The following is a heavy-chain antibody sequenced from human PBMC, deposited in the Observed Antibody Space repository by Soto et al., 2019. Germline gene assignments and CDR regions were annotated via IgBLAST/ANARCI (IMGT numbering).Heavy chain of an antibody. CDR3: TRISPYYYGMDF. J-gene: IGHJ6*02. D-gene: IGHD3-16*01. V-gene: IGHV2-70*11. CDR1: GFSLSTDGMC. Sequence: SGPTLVNPTQTLTLTCTFSGFSLSTDGMCVSWIRQPPGKALEWLARIDWDDDKYYNIYLKTRLTISKDTSKNQVVLTVTNVDPVDTATYYCTRISPYYYGMDFWGQGTTVTVSS. CDR2: IDWDDDK.